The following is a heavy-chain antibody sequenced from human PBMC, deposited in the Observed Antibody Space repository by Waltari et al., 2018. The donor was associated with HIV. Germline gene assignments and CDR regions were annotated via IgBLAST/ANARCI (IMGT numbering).Heavy chain of an antibody. CDR2: IKQDGRDN. D-gene: IGHD2-15*01. V-gene: IGHV3-7*01. J-gene: IGHJ4*02. CDR3: VAEWWYTPPGY. Sequence: DVQLVESGGDLVQPGGSLRLSCTASGFSISSHWMSWVRRAPRQGQGRVLEWGANIKQDGRDNFYVDSVKGRFTISRDDAKNSLYLEMNNLRVDDTAVDYCVAEWWYTPPGYWGQGILVTVSP. CDR1: GFSISSHW.